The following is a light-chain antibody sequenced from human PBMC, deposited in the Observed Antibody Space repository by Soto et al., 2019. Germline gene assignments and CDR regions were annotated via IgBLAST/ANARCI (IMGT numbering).Light chain of an antibody. Sequence: DIQMTQSPSSLSASVGDRVTITCRASQSTSSYLNWYQQKPGKAPKLLIYAASSLQSGVPSRFSGSGSGTDFTLTISSLQPEDFATYYCQQSYSTAINFGQGTRLE. CDR2: AAS. CDR3: QQSYSTAIN. CDR1: QSTSSY. J-gene: IGKJ5*01. V-gene: IGKV1-39*01.